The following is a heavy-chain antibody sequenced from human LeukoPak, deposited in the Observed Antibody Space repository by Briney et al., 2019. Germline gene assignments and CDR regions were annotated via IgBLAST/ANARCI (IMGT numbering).Heavy chain of an antibody. Sequence: GGSLRLSCAASGFTFSSYAMHWVRQAPGKGLEWVAVISYDGSNKYYADSVKGRFTISRDNSKNTLYLQMNSLRAEDTAVYYCARDGGVLLWFGELSYFDYWGQGTLVTVSS. CDR1: GFTFSSYA. V-gene: IGHV3-30*04. CDR3: ARDGGVLLWFGELSYFDY. J-gene: IGHJ4*02. CDR2: ISYDGSNK. D-gene: IGHD3-10*01.